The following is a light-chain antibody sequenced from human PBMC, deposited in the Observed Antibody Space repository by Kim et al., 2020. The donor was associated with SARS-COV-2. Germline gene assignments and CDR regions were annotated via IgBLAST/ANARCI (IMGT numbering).Light chain of an antibody. J-gene: IGLJ2*01. Sequence: PGRAPILLLYRDKERPSWIPERFSGSRSGTTVTLTISGVQAEDETDYFCQSADISGTSWIFGGWTQLTVL. CDR3: QSADISGTSWI. V-gene: IGLV3-25*03. CDR2: RDK.